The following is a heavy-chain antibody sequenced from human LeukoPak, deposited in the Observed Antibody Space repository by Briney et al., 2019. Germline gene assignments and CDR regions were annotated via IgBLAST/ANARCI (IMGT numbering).Heavy chain of an antibody. Sequence: GGSLRLSCAASGFTFSGSAMHWVRQASGKGLEWVGRIRSKANSYATAYAASVKGRFTISRDDSKNTAYLQMNSLKTEDTAVYYCTTLGDSGSYSSYYYYMDVWGKGTTVTVSS. J-gene: IGHJ6*03. V-gene: IGHV3-73*01. CDR2: IRSKANSYAT. D-gene: IGHD1-26*01. CDR1: GFTFSGSA. CDR3: TTLGDSGSYSSYYYYMDV.